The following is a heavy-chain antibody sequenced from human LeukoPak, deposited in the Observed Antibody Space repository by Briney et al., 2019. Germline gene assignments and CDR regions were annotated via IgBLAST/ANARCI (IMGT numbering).Heavy chain of an antibody. CDR1: GGSISSYY. V-gene: IGHV4-59*01. CDR3: ARGERSGDFWSGYYLN. CDR2: IYYSGST. J-gene: IGHJ4*02. Sequence: PSETLSLACTVSGGSISSYYWSWIRQPPGKGLEWIGYIYYSGSTNYNPSLKSRVTISVDTSKNQFSLKLSSVTAADTAVYYCARGERSGDFWSGYYLNWGQGTLVTVSS. D-gene: IGHD3-3*01.